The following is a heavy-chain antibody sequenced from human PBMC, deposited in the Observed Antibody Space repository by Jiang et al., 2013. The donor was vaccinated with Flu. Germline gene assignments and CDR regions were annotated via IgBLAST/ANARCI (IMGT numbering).Heavy chain of an antibody. J-gene: IGHJ5*02. CDR3: ARGFGGDYSTRWWFDP. V-gene: IGHV6-1*01. D-gene: IGHD2-21*02. CDR2: TYYRSKWYN. Sequence: SRGLEWLGRTYYRSKWYNDYAVSVKSRITINPDTSKNQFSLQLNSVTPEDTAVYYCARGFGGDYSTRWWFDPWGQGTLVTVSS.